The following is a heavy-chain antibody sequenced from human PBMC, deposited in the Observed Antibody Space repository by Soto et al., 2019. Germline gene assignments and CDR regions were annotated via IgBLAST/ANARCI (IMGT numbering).Heavy chain of an antibody. CDR1: GFPFSSYG. CDR3: AEEHYDYVWGNYRSPFDY. J-gene: IGHJ4*02. D-gene: IGHD3-16*02. Sequence: GGSLRLSCAVSGFPFSSYGMHWVRQAPGKGLEWVAITSYDGTKKNYADSVKGRFTISRDNSNNTLYLQMNSLRGADTAVYFCAEEHYDYVWGNYRSPFDYWGQGALVTVSS. CDR2: TSYDGTKK. V-gene: IGHV3-30*18.